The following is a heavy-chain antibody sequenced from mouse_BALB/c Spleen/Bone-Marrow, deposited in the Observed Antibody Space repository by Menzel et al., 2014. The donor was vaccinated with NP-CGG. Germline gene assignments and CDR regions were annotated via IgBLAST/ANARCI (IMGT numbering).Heavy chain of an antibody. V-gene: IGHV1S137*01. CDR1: GYTFTDYA. Sequence: QVQLQQSGAELVRPGVSVKISCKGSGYTFTDYAMHWVKQSHAKSLEWIGVISTYYGDASYNQKFKGKATMTVDKSSSTAYMELARLTSEDSAIYYCARRGDYDAMDYWGQGTSVTVSP. CDR2: ISTYYGDA. CDR3: ARRGDYDAMDY. D-gene: IGHD2-13*01. J-gene: IGHJ4*01.